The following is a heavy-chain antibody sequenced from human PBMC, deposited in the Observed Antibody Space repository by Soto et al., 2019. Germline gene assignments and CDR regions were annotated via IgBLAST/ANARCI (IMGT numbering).Heavy chain of an antibody. J-gene: IGHJ4*02. CDR1: GGTINSSRYY. V-gene: IGHV4-39*01. Sequence: SESLSLTYTVSGGTINSSRYYWDWISQPPEKGLEWIGSIYYSGGTYYNPSLKSRVTISVDTSKNQFSLKLSSVTAADTAVYYCARLDVSSSWPNGGYYFDYWGQGTLVTVS. CDR3: ARLDVSSSWPNGGYYFDY. CDR2: IYYSGGT. D-gene: IGHD6-13*01.